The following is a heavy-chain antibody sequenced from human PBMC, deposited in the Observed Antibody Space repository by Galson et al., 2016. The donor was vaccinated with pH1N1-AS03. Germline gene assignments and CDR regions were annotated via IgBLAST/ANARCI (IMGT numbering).Heavy chain of an antibody. V-gene: IGHV4-4*02. Sequence: SLTCAVSGGSVITSNWWSWVRQPPGRGLEWIGEIYHSGSTNYNPSLWSRVTISVDKSKNQFSLNLRSVTAADTAVYYCARSMANTVPYYFDYWGRGALVTVSS. CDR3: ARSMANTVPYYFDY. CDR1: GGSVITSNW. D-gene: IGHD4-11*01. CDR2: IYHSGST. J-gene: IGHJ4*02.